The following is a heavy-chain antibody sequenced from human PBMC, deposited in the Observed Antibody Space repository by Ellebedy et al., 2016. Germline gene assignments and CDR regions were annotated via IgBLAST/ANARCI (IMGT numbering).Heavy chain of an antibody. CDR3: AKELIWTTANWFDP. CDR1: GFTFDDYA. CDR2: ISGSGGST. J-gene: IGHJ5*02. V-gene: IGHV3-23*01. D-gene: IGHD2-8*01. Sequence: GESLKISXAASGFTFDDYAMHWVRQAPGKGLEWVSAISGSGGSTYYADSVKGRFTISRDNSKNTLYLQMNSLRAEDTAVYYCAKELIWTTANWFDPWGQGTLVTVSS.